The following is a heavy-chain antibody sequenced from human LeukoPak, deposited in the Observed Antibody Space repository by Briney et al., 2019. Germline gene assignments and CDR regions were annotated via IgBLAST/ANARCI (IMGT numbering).Heavy chain of an antibody. V-gene: IGHV3-30*03. D-gene: IGHD6-13*01. J-gene: IGHJ3*02. CDR2: ISYDGSNK. CDR1: GFTFSSYA. Sequence: PGGSLRLSCAASGFTFSSYAMSWVRQAPGKGLEWVAVISYDGSNKYYADSVKGRFTISRDNSKNTLYLQMNSLRAEDTAVYYCARSGAIAAVVHAFDIWGQGTMVTVSS. CDR3: ARSGAIAAVVHAFDI.